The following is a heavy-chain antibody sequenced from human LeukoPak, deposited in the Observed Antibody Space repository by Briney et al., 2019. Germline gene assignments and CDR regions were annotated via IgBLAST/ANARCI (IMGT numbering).Heavy chain of an antibody. CDR2: IKQDGGED. Sequence: PGGSLRLSCAASGITLSSHWMGWVRQAPGKGLEWVANIKQDGGEDYYVDSVKGRFTISRDNAKNSVFLQMNRLRAEDTALYYCALWVGGGFDYWGQGALVTVSS. D-gene: IGHD3-16*01. CDR1: GITLSSHW. J-gene: IGHJ4*02. V-gene: IGHV3-7*01. CDR3: ALWVGGGFDY.